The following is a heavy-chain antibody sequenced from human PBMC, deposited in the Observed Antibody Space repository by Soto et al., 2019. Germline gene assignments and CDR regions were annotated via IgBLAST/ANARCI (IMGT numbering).Heavy chain of an antibody. CDR3: AKDITYDCCAYDS. J-gene: IGHJ4*02. V-gene: IGHV3-23*01. CDR2: ISGGGNRT. Sequence: EVQLLESGGGLVQPGGSLRLSCAASGFTFSRFGMSWVRQAPGKGLEWVSGISGGGNRTYYSDSVKGRFTISRDSAKNTLYLQMNGLRTEDTAVYYCAKDITYDCCAYDSWGQGTLVTVSS. CDR1: GFTFSRFG. D-gene: IGHD3-22*01.